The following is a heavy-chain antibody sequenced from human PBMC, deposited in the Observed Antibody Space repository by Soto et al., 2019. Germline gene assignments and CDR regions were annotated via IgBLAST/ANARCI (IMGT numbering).Heavy chain of an antibody. CDR3: ARAISGYVT. D-gene: IGHD5-12*01. CDR1: GINYNTYA. CDR2: IHAGNGDT. Sequence: QVQLVQSGAEMKKPGASVKLSCKTSGINYNTYAIHWVRQAPGQGLEWMGWIHAGNGDTRYSQNFQGRVTLTRDTSASTVYMDLESLKSEDTGVYYCARAISGYVTWGQGTLVTVSS. V-gene: IGHV1-3*01. J-gene: IGHJ4*02.